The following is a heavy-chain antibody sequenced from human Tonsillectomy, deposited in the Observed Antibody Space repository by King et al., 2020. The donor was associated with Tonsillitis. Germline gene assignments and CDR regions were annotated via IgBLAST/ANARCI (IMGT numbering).Heavy chain of an antibody. D-gene: IGHD3-22*01. J-gene: IGHJ4*02. CDR1: GGSISSGGYS. V-gene: IGHV4-30-2*01. CDR3: ARGVLGYDSSGYYYED. CDR2: IYHSAST. Sequence: QLQESGSGLVKPSQTLSLTCAVSGGSISSGGYSWSWIRQPPGKGLEWIGYIYHSASTYYNPSVKSRVTISVDRSKNQFSLNLSSVTPADTAVYYCARGVLGYDSSGYYYEDWGQGTLVTGSS.